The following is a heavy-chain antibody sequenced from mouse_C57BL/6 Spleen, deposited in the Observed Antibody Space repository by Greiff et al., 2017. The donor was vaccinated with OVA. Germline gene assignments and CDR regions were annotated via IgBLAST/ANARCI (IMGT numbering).Heavy chain of an antibody. J-gene: IGHJ4*01. V-gene: IGHV1-55*01. CDR1: GYTFTSYW. D-gene: IGHD1-1*01. CDR2: IYPGSGST. Sequence: QVQLQQSGAELVKPGASVKMSCKASGYTFTSYWITWVKQRPGQGLEWIGDIYPGSGSTNYNEKFKSKATLTVDTSSSTAYMQLSSLTSEDSAVDYCARCSSYDAMDYWGQGTSVTVSS. CDR3: ARCSSYDAMDY.